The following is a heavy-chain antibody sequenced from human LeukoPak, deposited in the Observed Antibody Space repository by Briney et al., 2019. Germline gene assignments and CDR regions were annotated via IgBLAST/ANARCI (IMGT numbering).Heavy chain of an antibody. CDR2: IYSDGST. D-gene: IGHD5-12*01. CDR1: GFAVSSNY. J-gene: IGHJ3*02. V-gene: IGHV3-53*01. Sequence: GGSLRLSCAASGFAVSSNYISWVRQAPGKGLEWVSIIYSDGSTFHADFVKGRFTMSRDNSKNTLDLQMNSLRAEDTAVYFCARDRHRYRGINGDGDAFDIWGQGTMVTVSS. CDR3: ARDRHRYRGINGDGDAFDI.